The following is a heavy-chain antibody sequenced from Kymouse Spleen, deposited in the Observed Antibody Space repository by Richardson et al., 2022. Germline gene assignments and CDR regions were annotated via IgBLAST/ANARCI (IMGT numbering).Heavy chain of an antibody. Sequence: QLQLQESGPGLVKPSETLSLTCTVSGGSISSSSYYWGWIRQPPGKGLEWIGSIYYSGSTYYNPSLKSRVTISVDTSKNQFSLKLSSVTAADTAVYYCARRDSSGGWFDPWGQGTLVTVSS. CDR2: IYYSGST. CDR1: GGSISSSSYY. D-gene: IGHD6-19*01. V-gene: IGHV4-39*01. CDR3: ARRDSSGGWFDP. J-gene: IGHJ5*02.